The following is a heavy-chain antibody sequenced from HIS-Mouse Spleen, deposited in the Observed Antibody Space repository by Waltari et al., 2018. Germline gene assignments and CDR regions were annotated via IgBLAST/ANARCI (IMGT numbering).Heavy chain of an antibody. D-gene: IGHD7-27*01. CDR3: ARHHKARWGTDY. V-gene: IGHV4-39*01. Sequence: QLQLQESGPGLVKPSETLSLTCTVSGGSISSSSYYWGWIRQPPGKGLAWIGRIYYSGSTYYNPALKSGVTISVDTSKNQFALKLSSVTAADTAVYYCARHHKARWGTDYWGQGTLVTVSS. CDR1: GGSISSSSYY. CDR2: IYYSGST. J-gene: IGHJ4*02.